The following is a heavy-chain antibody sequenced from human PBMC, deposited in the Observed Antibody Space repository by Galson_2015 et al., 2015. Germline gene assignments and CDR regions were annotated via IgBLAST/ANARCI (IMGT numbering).Heavy chain of an antibody. J-gene: IGHJ5*02. D-gene: IGHD6-13*01. CDR3: ARAAAAGHNWFDP. CDR1: GGSFSGYY. Sequence: ETLSLTCAVYGGSFSGYYWSWIRQPPGKGLEWIGEINHSGSTNYNPSLKSRVTISVDTSKNQFSLKLSSVTAADTAVYYCARAAAAGHNWFDPWGQGTLVTVSS. V-gene: IGHV4-34*01. CDR2: INHSGST.